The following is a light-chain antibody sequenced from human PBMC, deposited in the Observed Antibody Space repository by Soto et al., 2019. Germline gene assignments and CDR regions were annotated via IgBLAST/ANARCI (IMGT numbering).Light chain of an antibody. J-gene: IGLJ3*02. Sequence: SYVLTQPPSVSVAPGQTARISCGGYDIGDKSVHWYRQRPGQAPVLVVYDDVDRPSGIPERFSGSNSRNTATLTISSVEAGDEADYYCQVWDSSSDHWVFGGGTKLTVL. V-gene: IGLV3-21*02. CDR3: QVWDSSSDHWV. CDR2: DDV. CDR1: DIGDKS.